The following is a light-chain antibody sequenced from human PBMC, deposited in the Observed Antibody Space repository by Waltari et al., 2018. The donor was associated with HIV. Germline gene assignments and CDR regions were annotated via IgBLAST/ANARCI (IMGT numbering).Light chain of an antibody. CDR1: AGTVSRNHY. CDR3: LLSYFGVRV. J-gene: IGLJ3*02. CDR2: ATE. Sequence: QVVVTQEPSLSVSPGGTVTVTCAPVAGTVSRNHYTHWFQLKPGQAPRTLLYATEKRHPWTPGRFAGSLIGGRAALMLAGALPDDEADYYCLLSYFGVRVFGGGTKLTV. V-gene: IGLV7-46*01.